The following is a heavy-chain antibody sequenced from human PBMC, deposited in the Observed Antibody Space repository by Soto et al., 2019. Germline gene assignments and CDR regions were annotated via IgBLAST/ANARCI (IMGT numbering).Heavy chain of an antibody. CDR2: VSYDGNNK. Sequence: QVPLVESGGGVVQPGTSLRLSCAPSGFTFSSYGMYWVRQAPGKGLEWVAVVSYDGNNKYYADSVKGRFTISRDNAKNMLYLQMISLRPDDTAVYYCAKDLGQQLVLNYGMDVWGQGTTVTVSS. CDR1: GFTFSSYG. V-gene: IGHV3-30*18. J-gene: IGHJ6*02. CDR3: AKDLGQQLVLNYGMDV. D-gene: IGHD6-13*01.